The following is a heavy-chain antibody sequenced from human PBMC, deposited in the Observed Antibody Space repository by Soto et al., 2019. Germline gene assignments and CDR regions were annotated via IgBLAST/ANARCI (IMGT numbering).Heavy chain of an antibody. CDR3: ATEHRYDSSGYYYEGFDY. CDR2: INGDGSSP. V-gene: IGHV3-74*01. Sequence: LRLSCAASGFTFSSYWMHWVRQVPGRGLVWVSRINGDGSSPSYADSVKGRFTISRDNAKNTMSLQMNSLRAEDTAVYYCATEHRYDSSGYYYEGFDYWGQGTLVTVSS. J-gene: IGHJ4*02. CDR1: GFTFSSYW. D-gene: IGHD3-22*01.